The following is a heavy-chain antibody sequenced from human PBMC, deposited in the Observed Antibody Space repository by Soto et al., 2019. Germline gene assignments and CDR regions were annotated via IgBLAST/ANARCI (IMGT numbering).Heavy chain of an antibody. CDR1: GGSLSSSNW. V-gene: IGHV4-4*02. J-gene: IGHJ4*02. CDR2: ISLSGGT. CDR3: AASGGKRWDQ. D-gene: IGHD6-25*01. Sequence: QVQLQESGPGLVKPSGTLSLTCAVSGGSLSSSNWWSWVRQPPGKGLEWFGEISLSGGTNYNPSLKDRVTVSIAKSKSQFTLMLTSVTAADTAVYYCAASGGKRWDQWGRGTLVTVSS.